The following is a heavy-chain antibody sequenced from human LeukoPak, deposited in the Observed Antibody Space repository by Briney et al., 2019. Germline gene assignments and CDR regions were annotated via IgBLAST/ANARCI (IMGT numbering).Heavy chain of an antibody. CDR2: IVVGSGNT. D-gene: IGHD3-10*01. CDR3: AAKTWVVRGVSWYMDV. V-gene: IGHV1-58*02. J-gene: IGHJ6*03. CDR1: GFTFTSSA. Sequence: SVKVSCKASGFTFTSSAMQWVRQARGQRLEWIGWIVVGSGNTNYAQKFQERVTITRDMSTSTAYMELSSLRSEDTAVYYCAAKTWVVRGVSWYMDVWGKGTTVTVSS.